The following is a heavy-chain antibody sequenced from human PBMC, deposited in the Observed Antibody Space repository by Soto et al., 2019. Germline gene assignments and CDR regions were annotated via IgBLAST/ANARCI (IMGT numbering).Heavy chain of an antibody. J-gene: IGHJ5*02. CDR2: IGPVGDT. V-gene: IGHV3-13*01. D-gene: IGHD1-26*01. Sequence: EVQLVESGGGFVQPGGSLRLSCAASGFTFSSYDMHWVRQVIGKGLEWVAAIGPVGDTHFPDYVKGRFTISRENVKNSLYLQMNRLRAEDTAVYYCVRAGGVEATWSWFDPWGQGSLVTVSS. CDR3: VRAGGVEATWSWFDP. CDR1: GFTFSSYD.